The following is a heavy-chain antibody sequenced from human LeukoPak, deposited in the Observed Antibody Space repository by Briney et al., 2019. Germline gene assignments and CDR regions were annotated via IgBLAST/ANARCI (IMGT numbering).Heavy chain of an antibody. Sequence: GESLKISCKGSGYSFTSYWIGWVRQMPGKGLEWMGIIYPGDSDTRYSPSFQGQVTISADKSISTAYLQWSSLKASDTAMYYCARQPLSESGVGAFDIWGQGTMVTVSS. D-gene: IGHD3-10*01. J-gene: IGHJ3*02. CDR2: IYPGDSDT. CDR1: GYSFTSYW. CDR3: ARQPLSESGVGAFDI. V-gene: IGHV5-51*01.